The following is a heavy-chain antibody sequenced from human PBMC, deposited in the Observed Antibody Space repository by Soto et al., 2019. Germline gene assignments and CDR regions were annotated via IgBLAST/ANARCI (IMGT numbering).Heavy chain of an antibody. CDR1: GGSISSYY. CDR3: ARIYYGSGSQFDY. CDR2: IYYSGST. D-gene: IGHD3-10*01. Sequence: SETLSLTCTVSGGSISSYYWTWIRQPPGKGLEWIGYIYYSGSTNYNPSLKSRVTISVDTSKNQFSLKLSSVTAADTAVYYCARIYYGSGSQFDYWGQGNAVPVSS. J-gene: IGHJ4*02. V-gene: IGHV4-59*08.